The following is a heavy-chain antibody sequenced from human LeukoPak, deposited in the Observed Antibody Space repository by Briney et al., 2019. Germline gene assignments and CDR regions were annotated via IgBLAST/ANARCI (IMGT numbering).Heavy chain of an antibody. CDR1: GFTFDDYA. D-gene: IGHD3-10*01. CDR3: ARDWGGSVGTLAFDI. V-gene: IGHV3-9*01. Sequence: PGGSLRLSCAASGFTFDDYAMHWVRQAPGKGLEWVSGISWNSGSIGYADSVKGRFTISRDNAKNSLYLQMNSLRAEDTAVYYCARDWGGSVGTLAFDIWGQGTMVTVSS. CDR2: ISWNSGSI. J-gene: IGHJ3*02.